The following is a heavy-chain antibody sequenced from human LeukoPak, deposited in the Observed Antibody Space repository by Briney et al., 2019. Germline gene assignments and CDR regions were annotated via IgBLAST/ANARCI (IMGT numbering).Heavy chain of an antibody. CDR2: VHYSEST. CDR3: ARPKGSSSTWFDP. D-gene: IGHD6-6*01. V-gene: IGHV4-59*08. J-gene: IGHJ5*02. Sequence: SETLSLTCTVSGGSTSSYYWSWIRQPPGKGLEWIAYVHYSESTIYNPSLKSRVTISVDTSKNQFSLKLSSVTAADTAVYYCARPKGSSSTWFDPWGQGTLVTVSS. CDR1: GGSTSSYY.